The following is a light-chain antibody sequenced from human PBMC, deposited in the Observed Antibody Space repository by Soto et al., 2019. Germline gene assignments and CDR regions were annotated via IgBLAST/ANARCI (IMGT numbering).Light chain of an antibody. CDR2: EVS. CDR1: SSDIGGYNY. Sequence: QSALTQPASVSGSPGQSLTISCTGTSSDIGGYNYVSWYQQHSGKAPKLMIYEVSNRPSGVSNRFSGSKSGNTASLTISGLQAEDEADYYCRSYTSSSSLRYVFGTGTKVTVL. V-gene: IGLV2-14*01. CDR3: RSYTSSSSLRYV. J-gene: IGLJ1*01.